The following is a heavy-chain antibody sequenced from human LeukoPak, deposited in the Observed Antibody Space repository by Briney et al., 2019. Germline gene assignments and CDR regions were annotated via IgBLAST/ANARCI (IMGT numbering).Heavy chain of an antibody. J-gene: IGHJ4*02. V-gene: IGHV4-34*01. CDR1: GGSFSGYY. CDR2: INHSGST. CDR3: ARHIAENYFDY. Sequence: SETLSLTCAVYGGSFSGYYWSWIRQPPGKGLEWIGEINHSGSTNYNPSLKSRVTISVDTSKNQFSLKLSSVTAADTAVYYCARHIAENYFDYWGQGTPVTVSS. D-gene: IGHD2-21*01.